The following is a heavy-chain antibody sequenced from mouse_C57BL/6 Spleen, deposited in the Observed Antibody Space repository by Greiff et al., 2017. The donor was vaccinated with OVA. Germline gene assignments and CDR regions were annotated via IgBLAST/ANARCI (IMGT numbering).Heavy chain of an antibody. D-gene: IGHD2-2*01. J-gene: IGHJ4*01. Sequence: QVQLKESGPELVKPGASVKISCKASGYAFSSSWMNWVKQRPGKGLEWIGRIYPGDGDTNYNGKFKGKATLTADKSSSTAYMQLSSLTSEDSAVYFCARRLYGYDESRTMDYWGQGTSVTVSS. CDR2: IYPGDGDT. CDR1: GYAFSSSW. V-gene: IGHV1-82*01. CDR3: ARRLYGYDESRTMDY.